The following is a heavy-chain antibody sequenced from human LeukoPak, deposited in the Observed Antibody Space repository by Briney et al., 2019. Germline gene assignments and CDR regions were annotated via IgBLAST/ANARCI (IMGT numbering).Heavy chain of an antibody. CDR3: ARDRGGSYRNYFDY. CDR2: ISYDGSKI. J-gene: IGHJ4*02. V-gene: IGHV3-30-3*01. CDR1: GFTFSSYP. D-gene: IGHD1-26*01. Sequence: GGSLRLSCAASGFTFSSYPLHWVRQAPDKGLEWVTLISYDGSKIYYADSVKGRFTISRDNSKNTLYLQMNSLRAEDTAVYYCARDRGGSYRNYFDYWGQGTLVTVSS.